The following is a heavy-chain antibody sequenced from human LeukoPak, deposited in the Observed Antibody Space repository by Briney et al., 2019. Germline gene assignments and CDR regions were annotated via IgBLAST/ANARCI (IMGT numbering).Heavy chain of an antibody. Sequence: GGSLRLSCAASGFTFSSYEMNWVRQAPGKGLEWVSYISSSGSTIYYADSVKGRFTISRDNAKNSLYLQMNSLRAEDTAVYYRARGYGDYRRYYYYGMDVWGKGTTVTVSS. D-gene: IGHD4-17*01. V-gene: IGHV3-48*03. CDR1: GFTFSSYE. J-gene: IGHJ6*04. CDR2: ISSSGSTI. CDR3: ARGYGDYRRYYYYGMDV.